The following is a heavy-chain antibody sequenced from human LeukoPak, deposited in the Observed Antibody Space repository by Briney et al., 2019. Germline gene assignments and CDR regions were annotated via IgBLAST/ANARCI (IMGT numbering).Heavy chain of an antibody. CDR1: GFTFSDYY. V-gene: IGHV3-11*03. CDR2: ISSSSSYT. J-gene: IGHJ4*02. D-gene: IGHD5-18*01. Sequence: PGGSLRLSCAASGFTFSDYYMSWIRQAPGKGLEWVSYISSSSSYTNYADSVKGRFTISRDNAKNSLYLQMNSPRAEDTAVYYCASLPPSGDTAMVDYWGQGTLVTVSS. CDR3: ASLPPSGDTAMVDY.